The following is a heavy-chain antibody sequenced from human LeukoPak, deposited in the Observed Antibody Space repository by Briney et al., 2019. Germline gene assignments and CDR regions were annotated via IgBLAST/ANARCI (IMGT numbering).Heavy chain of an antibody. CDR1: GYSLTSYW. CDR2: IDPSDSYT. CDR3: ARHSISVAAND. J-gene: IGHJ4*02. Sequence: GESLKISCKGSGYSLTSYWISRVRQIPGKGLEWMGRIDPSDSYTNYSPSFQGHVTFSVDKSMSTAYLQWSSLKASDTAVFYCARHSISVAANDWGQGTLVTVSS. V-gene: IGHV5-10-1*01. D-gene: IGHD6-19*01.